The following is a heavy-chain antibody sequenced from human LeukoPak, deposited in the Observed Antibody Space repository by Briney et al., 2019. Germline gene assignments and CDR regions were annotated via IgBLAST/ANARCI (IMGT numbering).Heavy chain of an antibody. CDR3: AVGFYDYVWGSYPSRSRFDY. J-gene: IGHJ4*02. CDR1: GYTFTSYG. D-gene: IGHD3-16*02. CDR2: ISAYNGNT. Sequence: ASAKLSCKASGYTFTSYGISWVRQAPGQGLEWMGWISAYNGNTNYAQKLQGRVTMTTDTSTSTAYMELRSLRSDDTAVYYCAVGFYDYVWGSYPSRSRFDYWGQGTLVTVSS. V-gene: IGHV1-18*01.